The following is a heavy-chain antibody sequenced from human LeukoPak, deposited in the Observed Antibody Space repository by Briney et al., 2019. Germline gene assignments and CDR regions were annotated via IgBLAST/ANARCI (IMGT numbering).Heavy chain of an antibody. CDR1: GGSISRYY. J-gene: IGHJ4*02. CDR3: ASVETAMETIHY. Sequence: SETLSLPCTVSGGSISRYYWSWIRQPPGKGRELIGYIYDSVSTNYNPSLKSPVTISVDTSKNQYPLKLSSVTAADTPVYFCASVETAMETIHYWGQGTLVTVPS. D-gene: IGHD5-18*01. CDR2: IYDSVST. V-gene: IGHV4-59*01.